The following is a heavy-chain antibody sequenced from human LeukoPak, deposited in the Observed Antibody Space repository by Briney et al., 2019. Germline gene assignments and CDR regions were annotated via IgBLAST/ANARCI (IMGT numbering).Heavy chain of an antibody. D-gene: IGHD6-19*01. CDR3: ARDNSSGWYGMDV. CDR2: IYYSGST. V-gene: IGHV4-59*01. CDR1: GGSISSYY. Sequence: SETLSLTCTVSGGSISSYYWSWIRQPPGKGLEWIGYIYYSGSTNYNPSLKSRVIISVDTSKNQFSLKLSSVTAADTAVYYCARDNSSGWYGMDVWGQGTTVTVSS. J-gene: IGHJ6*02.